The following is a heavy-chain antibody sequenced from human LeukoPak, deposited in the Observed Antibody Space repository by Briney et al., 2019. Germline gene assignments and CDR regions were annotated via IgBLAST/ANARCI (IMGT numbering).Heavy chain of an antibody. CDR2: IYYRGST. CDR3: ARGDFCSKSNCYLRPMDV. D-gene: IGHD3-3*01. V-gene: IGHV4-59*13. J-gene: IGHJ6*03. CDR1: GGPISVYY. Sequence: PSETLSLICTVCGGPISVYYWNWIRQPPGKGVEWFGYIYYRGSTTYNPPLKRRVTMSVDTAKNQFSLKLRSVTAADTAVYYCARGDFCSKSNCYLRPMDVWGKGNTVTVSS.